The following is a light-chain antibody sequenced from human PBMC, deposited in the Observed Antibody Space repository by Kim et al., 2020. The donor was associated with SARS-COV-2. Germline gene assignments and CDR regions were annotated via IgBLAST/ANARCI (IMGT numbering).Light chain of an antibody. J-gene: IGKJ4*01. V-gene: IGKV3-11*01. CDR2: DTS. Sequence: LSPGERATLPCRASQSVTGRVSWYQQRPGQAPRLLIYDTSNRATGIPARFSGSGSGTDFTLTISSLEPEDFAVYFCQQRRSWPLTFGGGTKVDIK. CDR1: QSVTGR. CDR3: QQRRSWPLT.